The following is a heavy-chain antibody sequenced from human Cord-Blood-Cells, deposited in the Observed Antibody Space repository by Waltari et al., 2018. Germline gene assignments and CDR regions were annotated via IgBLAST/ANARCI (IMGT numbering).Heavy chain of an antibody. J-gene: IGHJ4*02. CDR3: ARGTVVAATPFDY. V-gene: IGHV3-21*01. CDR2: ISSSSSYI. D-gene: IGHD2-15*01. CDR1: GLTSSSYS. Sequence: EVQLVESGGGLVKPGGSLRLSCAASGLTSSSYSMNWVRQAPGKGLEWVSSISSSSSYIYYADSVKGRFTISRDNAKNSLYLQMNSLRAEDTAVYYCARGTVVAATPFDYWGQGTLVTVSS.